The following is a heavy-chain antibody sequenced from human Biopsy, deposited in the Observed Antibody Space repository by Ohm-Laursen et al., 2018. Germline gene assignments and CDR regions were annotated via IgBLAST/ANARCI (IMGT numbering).Heavy chain of an antibody. Sequence: SQTLSLTWTVSGDSLSSGSFYWTWIRQPPGQGLEYIGYIYDRGSTANYNPSLESRVTMSVDMPKNQFSLKLSSVTAADTAIYYCARGMRSSGWPYFDSWGQGTLVTVSS. J-gene: IGHJ4*02. CDR3: ARGMRSSGWPYFDS. D-gene: IGHD6-19*01. V-gene: IGHV4-61*01. CDR2: IYDRGSTA. CDR1: GDSLSSGSFY.